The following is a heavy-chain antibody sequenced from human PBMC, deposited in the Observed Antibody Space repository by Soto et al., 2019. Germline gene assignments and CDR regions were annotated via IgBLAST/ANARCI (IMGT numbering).Heavy chain of an antibody. CDR3: AREKSGGYDGLFDS. Sequence: EVQLVESGGGLVKPGGCLRLSCAASGFTFSTYTMNWVRQTPEKGLEWVSSVSSSSTYIYYADSVKGRFTISRDNGKNSLYLQMNSLRVEDTAVYYCAREKSGGYDGLFDSWGQGTLVTV. CDR1: GFTFSTYT. D-gene: IGHD1-26*01. J-gene: IGHJ5*01. V-gene: IGHV3-21*02. CDR2: VSSSSTYI.